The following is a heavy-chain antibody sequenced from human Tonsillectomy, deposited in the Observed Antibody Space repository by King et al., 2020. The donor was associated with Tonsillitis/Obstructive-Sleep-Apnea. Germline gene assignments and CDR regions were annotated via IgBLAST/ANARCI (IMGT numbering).Heavy chain of an antibody. D-gene: IGHD3-3*01. CDR1: GYTFINYG. V-gene: IGHV1-18*01. CDR2: ISTYNGNT. J-gene: IGHJ4*02. CDR3: ASCVGDFWSGYYLDY. Sequence: QLVQSGAEVKKPGASVKVSCKASGYTFINYGVSWVRQAPGQGLEWMGWISTYNGNTNYAQKFQGRVTMTTDTSTSTAYMELRSLRSDDTAVYYCASCVGDFWSGYYLDYWGQGTLVTVSS.